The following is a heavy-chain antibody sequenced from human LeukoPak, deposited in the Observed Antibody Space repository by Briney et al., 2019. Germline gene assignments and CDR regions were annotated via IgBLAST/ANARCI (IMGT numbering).Heavy chain of an antibody. Sequence: ASVKVSCKLSGYTLAELSIHWVRQVPGKGLEWMGGFDPEDGDTFFAQKFQGRVTMTEDTSTDTAYMELSSLRYEDTAVYYCATQDVDPTMGTGGYSDAFDVWGQGTLVTASS. D-gene: IGHD5-18*01. CDR2: FDPEDGDT. CDR1: GYTLAELS. CDR3: ATQDVDPTMGTGGYSDAFDV. J-gene: IGHJ3*01. V-gene: IGHV1-24*01.